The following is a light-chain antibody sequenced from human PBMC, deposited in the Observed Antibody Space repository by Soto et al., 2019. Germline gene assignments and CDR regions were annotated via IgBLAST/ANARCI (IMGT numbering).Light chain of an antibody. CDR2: DTS. CDR3: QQRSNWPLT. V-gene: IGKV3-11*01. CDR1: QSVRGY. Sequence: EIVLTQSPATLSLSPGERATLSCRASQSVRGYLAWYQQKPGQAPRLLIYDTSNRATGIPARFSGSGSGTDFILTISSLEPEDFAIYYCQQRSNWPLTFGVGTEVEIK. J-gene: IGKJ4*01.